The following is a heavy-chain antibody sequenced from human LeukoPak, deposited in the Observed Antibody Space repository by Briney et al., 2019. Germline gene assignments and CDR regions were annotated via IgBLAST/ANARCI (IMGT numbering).Heavy chain of an antibody. CDR3: ARDLRFGGY. J-gene: IGHJ4*02. D-gene: IGHD3-16*01. V-gene: IGHV4-34*01. CDR2: INHSGST. CDR1: GGSFSGYY. Sequence: PSETLSLTCAVYGGSFSGYYWSWIRQPPGKGLEWIGEINHSGSTNYNPSLKSRVTISVDTSKNQFSLKLSSVTAADTAVYYCARDLRFGGYWGQGTLVTVSS.